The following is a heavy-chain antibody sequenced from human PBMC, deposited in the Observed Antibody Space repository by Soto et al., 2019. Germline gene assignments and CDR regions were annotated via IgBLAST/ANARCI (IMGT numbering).Heavy chain of an antibody. CDR2: IYYSGST. J-gene: IGHJ2*01. Sequence: SETLSLTCTVSGGSISSSSYYWGWIRQPPGKGLEWIGSIYYSGSTYYNPSLKSRVTISVDTSKNQFSLKLSSVTAADTAVYYCARRVMGQSLGYFDLWGRGTLVTVSS. CDR3: ARRVMGQSLGYFDL. V-gene: IGHV4-39*01. CDR1: GGSISSSSYY. D-gene: IGHD3-16*01.